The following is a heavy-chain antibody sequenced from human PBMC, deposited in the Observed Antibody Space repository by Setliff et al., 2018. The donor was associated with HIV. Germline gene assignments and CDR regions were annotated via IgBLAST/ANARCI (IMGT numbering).Heavy chain of an antibody. D-gene: IGHD2-2*01. V-gene: IGHV4-59*08. J-gene: IGHJ6*03. CDR3: ARGVVVVPAAREHYYYMDV. CDR1: SGSISSYY. Sequence: SETLSLTCTVSSGSISSYYWSWIRRPPGKGLEWIGYIYYSGSTNYNPSLKSRVAMSVDMSKYQFSLKLTSVTAADTAVYYCARGVVVVPAAREHYYYMDVWGKGTTVTVSS. CDR2: IYYSGST.